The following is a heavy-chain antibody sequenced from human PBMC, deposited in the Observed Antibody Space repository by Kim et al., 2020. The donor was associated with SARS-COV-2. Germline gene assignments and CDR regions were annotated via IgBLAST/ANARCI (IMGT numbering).Heavy chain of an antibody. D-gene: IGHD2-2*01. Sequence: GGSLRLSCAASGFTFSSYAMHWVRQAPGKGLEWVAVISYDGSNKYYADSVKGRFTISRDNSKNTLYLQMNSLRAEDTAVYYCARERCSSTSCYAGTYYYYGMDVWVQGTTVTVSS. J-gene: IGHJ6*02. CDR1: GFTFSSYA. V-gene: IGHV3-30*04. CDR3: ARERCSSTSCYAGTYYYYGMDV. CDR2: ISYDGSNK.